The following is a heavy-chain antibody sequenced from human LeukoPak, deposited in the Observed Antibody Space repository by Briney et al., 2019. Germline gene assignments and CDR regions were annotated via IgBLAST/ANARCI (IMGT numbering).Heavy chain of an antibody. CDR3: AKAPSAARPVDV. J-gene: IGHJ6*02. CDR2: ISGSGGST. CDR1: GFTFSNYA. D-gene: IGHD6-6*01. V-gene: IGHV3-23*01. Sequence: GGSLRLSCAASGFTFSNYAISWVRQAPGKGLEWVSAISGSGGSTYYADSVKGRFTISRDNSKNTLYLQMNSLRAEDTAVYYCAKAPSAARPVDVWGQGTTVTVSS.